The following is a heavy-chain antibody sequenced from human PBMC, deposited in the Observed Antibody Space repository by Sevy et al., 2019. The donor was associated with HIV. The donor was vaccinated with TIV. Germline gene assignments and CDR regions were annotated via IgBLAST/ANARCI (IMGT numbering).Heavy chain of an antibody. D-gene: IGHD3-3*01. CDR2: ISSTSSTI. CDR1: GFTFSSYS. CDR3: ARDEPGPYYDFWSGPLMGYYYGMDV. Sequence: GGSLRLSCAASGFTFSSYSMNWVRQAPGKGLEWVSYISSTSSTIYYADSVKGRFTISRDNAKNSLYLQMNSLRAEDTAMYYCARDEPGPYYDFWSGPLMGYYYGMDVWGQGTTVTVSS. V-gene: IGHV3-48*01. J-gene: IGHJ6*02.